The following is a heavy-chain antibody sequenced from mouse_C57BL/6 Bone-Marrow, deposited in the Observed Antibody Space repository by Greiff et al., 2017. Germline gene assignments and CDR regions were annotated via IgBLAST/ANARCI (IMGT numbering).Heavy chain of an antibody. V-gene: IGHV2-2*01. Sequence: VQLKESGPGLVQPSQSLSITCTVSGFSLTSYGVHWVRQSPGKGLEWLGVIWSGGSTDYNAAFISRLSISKDNSKSQVFFKMNSRQADDTAIYYCARNGGSGRGFAYWGQGTLVTVSA. D-gene: IGHD4-1*01. CDR3: ARNGGSGRGFAY. CDR2: IWSGGST. CDR1: GFSLTSYG. J-gene: IGHJ3*01.